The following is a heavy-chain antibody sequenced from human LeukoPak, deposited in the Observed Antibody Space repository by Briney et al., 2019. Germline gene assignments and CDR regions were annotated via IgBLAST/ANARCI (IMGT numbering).Heavy chain of an antibody. CDR3: ARELGYCSGGNCYGDY. CDR1: EFTVTSSH. D-gene: IGHD2-15*01. CDR2: ISGRGGST. Sequence: GGSLRLSCAASEFTVTSSHMTWVRQAPGKGLEWVSGISGRGGSTYYADSVKGWFTISRDNSKNTLFLQMNSLRAEDTAVYYCARELGYCSGGNCYGDYWGQGTLVTVSS. J-gene: IGHJ4*02. V-gene: IGHV3-23*01.